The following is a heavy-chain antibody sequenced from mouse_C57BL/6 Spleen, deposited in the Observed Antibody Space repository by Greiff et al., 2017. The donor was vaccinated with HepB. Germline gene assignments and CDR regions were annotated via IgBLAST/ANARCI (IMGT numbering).Heavy chain of an antibody. CDR3: ASWDDYDAFPHDV. D-gene: IGHD2-4*01. CDR2: IHPSDSDT. J-gene: IGHJ1*03. V-gene: IGHV1-74*01. Sequence: QVQLQQPGAELVKPGASVKVSCKASGYTFTSYWMHWVKQRPGQGLEWIGRIHPSDSDTNYNQKFKGKATLTVDKSSSTAYMQLSSLTAEDSAVYYCASWDDYDAFPHDVWGTGTTVTVSS. CDR1: GYTFTSYW.